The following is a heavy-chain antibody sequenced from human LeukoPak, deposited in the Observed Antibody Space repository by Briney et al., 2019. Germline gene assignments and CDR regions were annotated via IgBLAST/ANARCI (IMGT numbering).Heavy chain of an antibody. CDR1: GFTFSSHW. CDR2: INTDGSST. CDR3: TRDRSVGNWFDP. J-gene: IGHJ5*02. V-gene: IGHV3-74*03. D-gene: IGHD2-2*01. Sequence: GGSLRLSCAASGFTFSSHWMHWVCQAPGKGLVWVSRINTDGSSTTYADSVKGRFTISRDNAKNTLFLQMNSLRAEDTAVYYCTRDRSVGNWFDPWGQGTLVTVSS.